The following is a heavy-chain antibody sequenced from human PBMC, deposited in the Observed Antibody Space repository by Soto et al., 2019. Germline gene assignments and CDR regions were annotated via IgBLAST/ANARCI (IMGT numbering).Heavy chain of an antibody. CDR3: ARHESDYDSSGYYYIPEYFQH. CDR2: IYYSGST. D-gene: IGHD3-22*01. Sequence: LSLTCTVSGGSISSSSYYWGWIRQPPGKGLEWIGSIYYSGSTYYNPSLKSRVTISVDTSKNQFSLKLSSVTAADTAVYYCARHESDYDSSGYYYIPEYFQHWGQGTLVTVSS. CDR1: GGSISSSSYY. J-gene: IGHJ1*01. V-gene: IGHV4-39*01.